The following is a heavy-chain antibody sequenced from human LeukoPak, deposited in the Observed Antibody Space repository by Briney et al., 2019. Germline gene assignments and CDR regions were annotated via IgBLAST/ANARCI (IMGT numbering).Heavy chain of an antibody. J-gene: IGHJ5*02. Sequence: ASVTVSCKASGYTFTGYYMHWVRQAPGQGLEWMGWINPNSGGTNYAQKFQGRVTMTRDTSISTAYMELSRLRSDDTAVYYCARVPGGSYSKGNWFDPWGQGTLVTVSS. V-gene: IGHV1-2*02. CDR2: INPNSGGT. CDR1: GYTFTGYY. CDR3: ARVPGGSYSKGNWFDP. D-gene: IGHD1-26*01.